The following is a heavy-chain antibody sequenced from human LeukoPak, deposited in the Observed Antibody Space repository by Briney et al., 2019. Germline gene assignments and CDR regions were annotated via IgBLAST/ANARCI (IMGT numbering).Heavy chain of an antibody. V-gene: IGHV1-2*02. D-gene: IGHD1-1*01. CDR1: GYTLTVYY. Sequence: ASVKVSCEASGYTLTVYYMHWVREAPGQGREWVGWINPNRGGTNYAQKFQGRDTMTRDTSISTLYMEQSRLRSEDTRVYLCAREQVGRCLDYWGEGTLVSVSS. CDR3: AREQVGRCLDY. J-gene: IGHJ4*02. CDR2: INPNRGGT.